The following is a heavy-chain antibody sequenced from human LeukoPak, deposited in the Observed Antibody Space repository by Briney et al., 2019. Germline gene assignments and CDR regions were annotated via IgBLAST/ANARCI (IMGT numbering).Heavy chain of an antibody. CDR1: GGSISSGDYY. CDR3: ARGGSSGYYYYFDY. J-gene: IGHJ4*02. V-gene: IGHV4-30-4*01. CDR2: IYYSGST. Sequence: SQTLSLTCIVSGGSISSGDYYWSWIRQPPGKGLEWIGYIYYSGSTYYNPSLKSRVTISVDTSKNQFSLKLSSVTAADTAVYYYARGGSSGYYYYFDYWGQGTLVTVSS. D-gene: IGHD3-22*01.